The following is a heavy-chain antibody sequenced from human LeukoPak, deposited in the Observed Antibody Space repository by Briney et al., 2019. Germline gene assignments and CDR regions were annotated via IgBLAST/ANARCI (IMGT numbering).Heavy chain of an antibody. CDR3: AKSPSIAAAWIDY. CDR2: ISYDGNNK. V-gene: IGHV3-30*18. CDR1: GFTFSSFG. Sequence: PGGSLRLSCAASGFTFSSFGMHWVRQAPGKGLEWVAVISYDGNNKYYAASVKGRFTISRDNSKNTLYLQMNSLRAEDTAVYYCAKSPSIAAAWIDYWGQGTLVTVSS. J-gene: IGHJ4*02. D-gene: IGHD6-25*01.